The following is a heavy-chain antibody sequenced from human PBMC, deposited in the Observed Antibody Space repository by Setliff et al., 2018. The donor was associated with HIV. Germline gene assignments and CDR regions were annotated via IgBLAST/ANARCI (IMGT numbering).Heavy chain of an antibody. CDR2: INHSEYT. V-gene: IGHV4-34*01. J-gene: IGHJ4*02. CDR3: ARGDYYDSSGYYLGSEYSPNPPDY. D-gene: IGHD3-22*01. CDR1: GGSFSDYY. Sequence: PSETLSLTCAVYGGSFSDYYWSWIRQPPGKGLEWIGEINHSEYTNYNASLKSRVSMSVDKSKNQFSLKLTSVTAADTAVYYCARGDYYDSSGYYLGSEYSPNPPDYWGQGTLVTVSS.